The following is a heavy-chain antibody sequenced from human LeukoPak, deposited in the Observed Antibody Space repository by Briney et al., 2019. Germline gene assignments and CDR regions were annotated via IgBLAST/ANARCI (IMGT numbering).Heavy chain of an antibody. D-gene: IGHD3-22*01. CDR2: FCGSGGST. J-gene: IGHJ4*02. CDR1: GFTFSSYA. Sequence: GGSLRLSCAASGFTFSSYAMRWVREAPGKGLEWVSAFCGSGGSTYCPGSVKGRYTISRHNSKTTLYLQINSLRAEDTAVYYCAKDSTTNYYDSSGYYYYWGQGTLVTVSS. V-gene: IGHV3-23*01. CDR3: AKDSTTNYYDSSGYYYY.